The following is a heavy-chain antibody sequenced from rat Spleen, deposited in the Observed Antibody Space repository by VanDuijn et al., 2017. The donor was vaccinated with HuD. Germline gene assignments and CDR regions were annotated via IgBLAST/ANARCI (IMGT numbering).Heavy chain of an antibody. J-gene: IGHJ1*01. CDR1: GFTFSDYG. D-gene: IGHD1-9*01. CDR3: ARHEGYYGYTDYFDY. Sequence: EVQLVESGGGLVQPGRSLKLSCAASGFTFSDYGMPWVRQAPKKGLEWVATIIYDGSSTYYRDSVKGRFTISRDNAKSTLYLQMDSLRSEDTATYYCARHEGYYGYTDYFDYWGPGTMVTVSS. CDR2: IIYDGSST. V-gene: IGHV5-29*01.